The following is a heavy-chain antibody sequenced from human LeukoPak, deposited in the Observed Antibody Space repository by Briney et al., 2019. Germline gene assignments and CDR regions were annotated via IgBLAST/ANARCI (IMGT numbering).Heavy chain of an antibody. J-gene: IGHJ6*03. CDR3: AKRGVVVAATLGFYYMDV. D-gene: IGHD2-15*01. CDR1: GFTFSSYA. Sequence: GGSLRLSCAASGFTFSSYAMSWVRQAPGKGLEWVSAISGGGGSTYYADSVKGRFTISRDNSKNTLYLQMNSLRAEDTAVYYCAKRGVVVAATLGFYYMDVWGKGTTVTVSS. V-gene: IGHV3-23*01. CDR2: ISGGGGST.